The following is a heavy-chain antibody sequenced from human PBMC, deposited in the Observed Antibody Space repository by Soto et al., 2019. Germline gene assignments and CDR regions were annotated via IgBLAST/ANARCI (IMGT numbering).Heavy chain of an antibody. J-gene: IGHJ4*02. CDR2: IGVGSGNT. V-gene: IGHV1-58*01. Sequence: QMQLVQSGPEVKKPGTSVKVSCKTSGFTFTSSAVQWVRQARGQGLEWIGWIGVGSGNTNYAQKFQERVTITRDMTTRTAYMALSSLRAEDTAVYYCAALEMNHYFDYWGQGTRVTVSS. CDR3: AALEMNHYFDY. CDR1: GFTFTSSA.